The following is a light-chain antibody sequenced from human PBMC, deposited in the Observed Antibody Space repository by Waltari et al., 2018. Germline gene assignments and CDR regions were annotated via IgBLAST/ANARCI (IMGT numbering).Light chain of an antibody. CDR1: QSVSSY. V-gene: IGKV3-11*01. CDR3: QQRSNWPSLYT. Sequence: EIVLTKSPATLSLSTGERATLSCRASQSVSSYLAWYQQKPGQAPRLLIYDASNRATGIPARFSGSGSGTDFTLTISSLEPEDFAVYYCQQRSNWPSLYTFGQGTKLEI. CDR2: DAS. J-gene: IGKJ2*01.